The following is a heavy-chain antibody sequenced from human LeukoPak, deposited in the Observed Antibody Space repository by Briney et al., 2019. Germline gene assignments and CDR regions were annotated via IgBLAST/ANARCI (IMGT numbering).Heavy chain of an antibody. CDR1: GFTFSSYA. Sequence: GGSLRLSCAASGFTFSSYAMHWVRQAPGKGLEWVAVISYDGSNKYYADSVKGRFTISRDNSKNTLYLQMNSLRVEDTGVYYCATEGVAVAGFDYWGQGTLVTVSP. CDR2: ISYDGSNK. D-gene: IGHD6-19*01. V-gene: IGHV3-30-3*01. CDR3: ATEGVAVAGFDY. J-gene: IGHJ4*02.